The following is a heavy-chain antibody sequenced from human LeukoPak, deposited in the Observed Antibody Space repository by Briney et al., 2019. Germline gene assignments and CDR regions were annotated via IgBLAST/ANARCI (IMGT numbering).Heavy chain of an antibody. CDR2: IYYSGST. Sequence: PSETLSLTCTVSGGSISSSSYYWGWIRQPPGTGLEWIGSIYYSGSTYYNPSLKSRVTISVDTSKNQFSLKLSSVTAADTAVYYCARHGYDFWSGPPFDYWGQGTLVTVSS. CDR3: ARHGYDFWSGPPFDY. CDR1: GGSISSSSYY. D-gene: IGHD3-3*01. J-gene: IGHJ4*02. V-gene: IGHV4-39*01.